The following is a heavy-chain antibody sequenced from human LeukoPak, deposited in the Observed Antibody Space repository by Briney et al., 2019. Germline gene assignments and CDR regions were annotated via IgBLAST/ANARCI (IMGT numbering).Heavy chain of an antibody. Sequence: GGSLRLSCAASGFTFSNYAISWVRQTPGKGLEWVSGISGGGDGTYYADSVRGRFTISRDNSKNTLYLQMNSLRAEDTAVYYCTKLRDYFDSSGQFDYWGQGTLVTVSS. CDR3: TKLRDYFDSSGQFDY. V-gene: IGHV3-23*01. J-gene: IGHJ4*02. CDR1: GFTFSNYA. D-gene: IGHD3-22*01. CDR2: ISGGGDGT.